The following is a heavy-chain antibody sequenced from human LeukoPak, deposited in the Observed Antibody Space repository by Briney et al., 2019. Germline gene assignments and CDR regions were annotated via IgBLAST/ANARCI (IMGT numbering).Heavy chain of an antibody. CDR2: ISGNTRTI. J-gene: IGHJ6*04. CDR1: GFTFSTYI. CDR3: VREESLSHYYMDV. V-gene: IGHV3-48*04. Sequence: GSLRLSCAASGFTFSTYIMNWVRQTPGMGLEWVSYISGNTRTIDYADCVKGRFTISRDNARNATFLEMNSLRPEDTAVYYCVREESLSHYYMDVWGKGTTVTVSS. D-gene: IGHD3-10*01.